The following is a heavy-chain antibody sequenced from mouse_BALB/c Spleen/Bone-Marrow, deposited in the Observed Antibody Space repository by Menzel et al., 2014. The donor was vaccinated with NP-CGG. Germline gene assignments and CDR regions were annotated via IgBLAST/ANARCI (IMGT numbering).Heavy chain of an antibody. CDR2: INPDSSTI. CDR1: GFDFSRYW. V-gene: IGHV4-1*02. Sequence: DVKLVESGGGLMQPGGSLKLSCAASGFDFSRYWMSWVRQAPGKGLEWIGEINPDSSTINYTPSLKDKFIISRDNAKNTLYLQMSKVRSEDTPLYYSARYDGYSYWYFDVWGAGTPLTVSS. D-gene: IGHD2-3*01. J-gene: IGHJ1*01. CDR3: ARYDGYSYWYFDV.